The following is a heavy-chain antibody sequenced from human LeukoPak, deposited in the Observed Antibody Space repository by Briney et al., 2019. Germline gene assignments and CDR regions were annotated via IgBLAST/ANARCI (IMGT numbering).Heavy chain of an antibody. CDR2: IKQDGSEK. D-gene: IGHD2-15*01. J-gene: IGHJ4*02. V-gene: IGHV3-7*01. Sequence: GRSLRLSCAASGFTFSSYAMHWVRQAPGKGLEWVANIKQDGSEKYYVDSVKGRFTISRDNAKNSLYLQMNSLRAEDTAVYYCARDKVVAPLDYWGQGTLVTVSS. CDR3: ARDKVVAPLDY. CDR1: GFTFSSYA.